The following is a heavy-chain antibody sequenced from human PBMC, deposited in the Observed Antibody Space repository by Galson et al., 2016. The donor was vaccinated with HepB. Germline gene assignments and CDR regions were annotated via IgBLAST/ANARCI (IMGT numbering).Heavy chain of an antibody. CDR1: GDSVSNNRAI. CDR2: TYYRSKWYS. D-gene: IGHD1-1*01. CDR3: ARAGYWTAAGLFDY. Sequence: CAISGDSVSNNRAIWNWFRQSPSRGLEWLGRTYYRSKWYSDSAEFVKSRITVNPDTAKNQFSLQLKSVTPEDTAVYYCARAGYWTAAGLFDYWGQGTLVTVSS. J-gene: IGHJ4*02. V-gene: IGHV6-1*01.